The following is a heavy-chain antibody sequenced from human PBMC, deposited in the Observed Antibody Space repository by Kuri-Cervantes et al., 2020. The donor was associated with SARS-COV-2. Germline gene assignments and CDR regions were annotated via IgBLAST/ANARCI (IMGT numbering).Heavy chain of an antibody. CDR2: ISYDGSNK. D-gene: IGHD6-13*01. J-gene: IGHJ5*02. Sequence: LSLTCAASGFTFSSYAMHWVRQAPGKGLEWVAVISYDGSNKYYADSVKGRFTISRDNSENTLYLQMNSLRAEDTAVYYCAKVQQLGSSWYWFDPWGQGTLVTVSS. CDR3: AKVQQLGSSWYWFDP. V-gene: IGHV3-30-3*01. CDR1: GFTFSSYA.